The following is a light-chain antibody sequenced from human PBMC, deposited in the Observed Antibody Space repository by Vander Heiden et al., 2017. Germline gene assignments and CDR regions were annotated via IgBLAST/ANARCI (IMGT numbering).Light chain of an antibody. CDR2: SNN. J-gene: IGLJ2*01. CDR1: SSNIGSNT. V-gene: IGLV1-44*01. CDR3: AAWDDSLNGPV. Sequence: QSVLTQPPSVSRTPGPRVTISCSGSSSNIGSNTVNWYQQLPGTAPKLLIYSNNQRPSGVPDRFSGSKSGTSASLAISGLQSEDEADYYCAAWDDSLNGPVFGGGTKLTVL.